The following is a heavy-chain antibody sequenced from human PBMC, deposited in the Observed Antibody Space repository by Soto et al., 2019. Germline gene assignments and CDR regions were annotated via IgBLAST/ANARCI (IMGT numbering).Heavy chain of an antibody. J-gene: IGHJ4*02. Sequence: ASVKVSCKASGYTFTSYAMHWVRQAPGQRLEWMGWINAGNGNTKYSQKFQGRVTITRDTSASTAYMELSSLRSEDTAVYYCAIQYCSSTSCSYFDYWGQGTLATVSS. D-gene: IGHD2-2*01. V-gene: IGHV1-3*01. CDR2: INAGNGNT. CDR1: GYTFTSYA. CDR3: AIQYCSSTSCSYFDY.